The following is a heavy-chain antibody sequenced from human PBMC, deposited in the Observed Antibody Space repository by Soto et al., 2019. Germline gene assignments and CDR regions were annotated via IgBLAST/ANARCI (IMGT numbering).Heavy chain of an antibody. J-gene: IGHJ6*03. CDR3: ARGSWDDVSGHYYMDF. CDR1: GDSVSSNSAG. D-gene: IGHD1-1*01. V-gene: IGHV6-1*01. Sequence: SQTLSLTCDISGDSVSSNSAGWNWIRQTPSRGLEWLGRTYYKSKWYYTYAASVKSRITVSPDTSKNQFSLQLTSVTPEDTAVYYCARGSWDDVSGHYYMDFWDTGTTVTVSS. CDR2: TYYKSKWYY.